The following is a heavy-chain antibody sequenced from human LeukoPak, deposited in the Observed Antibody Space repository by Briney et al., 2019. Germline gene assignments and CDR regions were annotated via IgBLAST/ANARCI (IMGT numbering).Heavy chain of an antibody. V-gene: IGHV1-18*01. CDR3: ARSSSVTIPGYYFDY. D-gene: IGHD2-21*01. Sequence: GASVKVSCKASGYTFTSYGISWVRQAPGQGLEWMGWISAYNGNTSFAQKLQGRVTMTTDTSTSTAYMELRSLSSDDTAVYYCARSSSVTIPGYYFDYWGQGTLVTVSS. CDR2: ISAYNGNT. CDR1: GYTFTSYG. J-gene: IGHJ4*02.